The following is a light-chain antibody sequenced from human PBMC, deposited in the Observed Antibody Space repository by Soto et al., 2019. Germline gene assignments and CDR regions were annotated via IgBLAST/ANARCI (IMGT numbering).Light chain of an antibody. J-gene: IGKJ4*01. CDR2: GAS. CDR3: RQLNSYPT. CDR1: QDINSY. V-gene: IGKV1-9*01. Sequence: DVQLTQSPSFLSASVGDRVTFTCRASQDINSYLAWYQQKPGKAPKLLIYGASRLQNGVPSRFSGSGSGTEVALTVSGREPEDCARYDCRQLNSYPTCGGGSKVEIK.